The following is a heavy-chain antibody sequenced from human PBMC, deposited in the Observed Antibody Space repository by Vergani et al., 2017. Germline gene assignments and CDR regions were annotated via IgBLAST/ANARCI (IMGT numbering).Heavy chain of an antibody. CDR1: GFTFSSYA. CDR2: ISYDGSNK. D-gene: IGHD6-13*01. Sequence: QVQLVESGGGVVQPGRSLRLSCAASGFTFSSYAMHWVRQAPGKGLEWVAVISYDGSNKYYADSVKGRFTISRDNSKNTLYLQMNSLRAEDTAVYYCARDLHSGIAAAGTGVEADYWGQGTLVTGSS. J-gene: IGHJ4*02. CDR3: ARDLHSGIAAAGTGVEADY. V-gene: IGHV3-30-3*01.